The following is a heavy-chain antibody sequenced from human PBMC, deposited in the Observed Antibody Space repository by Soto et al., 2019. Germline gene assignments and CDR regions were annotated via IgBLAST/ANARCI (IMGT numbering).Heavy chain of an antibody. V-gene: IGHV4-28*01. D-gene: IGHD1-1*01. CDR3: ARRGTRYYYYYMDV. Sequence: SETLSLTCAVSGYSISSSNWWGWIRQPPGKGLEWIGYIYYSGSTYYNPSLKSRVTMSVDTSKNQFSLKLSSVTAVDTAVYYCARRGTRYYYYYMDVWGKGTTVTVSS. J-gene: IGHJ6*03. CDR2: IYYSGST. CDR1: GYSISSSNW.